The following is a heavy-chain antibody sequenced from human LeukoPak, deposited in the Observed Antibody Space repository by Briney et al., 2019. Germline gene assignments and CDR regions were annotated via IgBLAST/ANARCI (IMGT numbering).Heavy chain of an antibody. Sequence: GGSLRLSCAASGFTFSSYGMHWVRQAPGKGLEWVAVISYDGSNKYYADSAKGRFTISRDNSKNTLYLQMNSLRAEDTAVYYCAKDSGGSGWYYFDYWGQGTLVTVSS. CDR1: GFTFSSYG. V-gene: IGHV3-30*18. CDR2: ISYDGSNK. CDR3: AKDSGGSGWYYFDY. D-gene: IGHD6-19*01. J-gene: IGHJ4*02.